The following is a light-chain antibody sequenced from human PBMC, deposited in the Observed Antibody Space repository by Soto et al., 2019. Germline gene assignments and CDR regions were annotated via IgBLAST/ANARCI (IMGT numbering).Light chain of an antibody. CDR1: QSITSY. Sequence: DIQMTESPSSLSASVGDRVTITCRASQSITSYLSWYQQQPGKAPKLMSYAASSLQSGVPSRFSGSGSGTDFTLTISSLQPEDFATYYCQQSYSILITFGQGTRLEIK. J-gene: IGKJ5*01. CDR2: AAS. V-gene: IGKV1-39*01. CDR3: QQSYSILIT.